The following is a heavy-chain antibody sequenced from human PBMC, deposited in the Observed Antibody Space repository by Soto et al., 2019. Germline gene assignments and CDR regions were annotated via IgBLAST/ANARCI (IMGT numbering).Heavy chain of an antibody. D-gene: IGHD2-15*01. CDR2: INHSGST. J-gene: IGHJ4*02. CDR1: GGSFSGYY. Sequence: SETLSLTCAVYGGSFSGYYWSWIRQPPGKGLEWIGEINHSGSTNYNPSLKSRVTISVDTSKNQFSLKLSSVTAADTAVYYCARGLGKYCSGGSCYRGKRPGYFDYWGQGTLVTVSS. V-gene: IGHV4-34*01. CDR3: ARGLGKYCSGGSCYRGKRPGYFDY.